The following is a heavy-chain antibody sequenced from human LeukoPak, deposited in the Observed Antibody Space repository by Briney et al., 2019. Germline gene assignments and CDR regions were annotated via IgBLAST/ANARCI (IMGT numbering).Heavy chain of an antibody. D-gene: IGHD4-11*01. Sequence: SETLSLTCTVSGGSISSHYWSWIRQPPGKGLEWIGYIYYSGSTNYNPYLKSRVTISVDTSKNQFSLKLSSVTAADTAVYYCARKTVTTTGGFDYWGQGTLVTVSS. J-gene: IGHJ4*02. CDR1: GGSISSHY. V-gene: IGHV4-59*11. CDR2: IYYSGST. CDR3: ARKTVTTTGGFDY.